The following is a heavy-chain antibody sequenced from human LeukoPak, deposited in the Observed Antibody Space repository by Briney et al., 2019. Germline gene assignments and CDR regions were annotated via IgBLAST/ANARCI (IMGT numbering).Heavy chain of an antibody. CDR1: GGSISGYY. Sequence: PSETLSLTCTVSGGSISGYYWSWIRQPAGKGLEWIGHIHTSGNTNYNPSLKSRVTMSVDTSKNQFSLRLSPMTAADTAVYYCVRGGSKAAATFDYWGQGTLVAVFS. J-gene: IGHJ4*02. D-gene: IGHD2-15*01. V-gene: IGHV4-4*07. CDR2: IHTSGNT. CDR3: VRGGSKAAATFDY.